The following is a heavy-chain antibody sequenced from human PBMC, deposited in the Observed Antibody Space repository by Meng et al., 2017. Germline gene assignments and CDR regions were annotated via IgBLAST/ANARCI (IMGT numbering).Heavy chain of an antibody. CDR2: IYHSEIT. J-gene: IGHJ5*02. D-gene: IGHD6-6*01. V-gene: IGHV4-34*01. CDR1: GCSFSGYY. Sequence: HRWGQGVCNPSGTLSLTFAVVGCSFSGYYWSLIRQPPGKGLEWSGEIYHSEITNYNPSLKSRVTISEDTSKNQFSLELSSVTAADTAVYYCARRRGGSSDWFDPWGQGTLVTVSS. CDR3: ARRRGGSSDWFDP.